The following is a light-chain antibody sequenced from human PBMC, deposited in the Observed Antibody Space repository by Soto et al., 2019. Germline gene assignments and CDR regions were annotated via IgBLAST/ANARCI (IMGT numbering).Light chain of an antibody. J-gene: IGLJ1*01. CDR2: EVT. CDR3: SSYSSSGTLFV. Sequence: QSVLTQPASVSGSPGQSITVSCTGTSSDVGGHNYVSWFQQHPGQAPKLLIYEVTTRPSGVSTRVSGSKSGNTASLTISGLQAEDEADYHCSSYSSSGTLFVFGTGTKVTVL. CDR1: SSDVGGHNY. V-gene: IGLV2-14*01.